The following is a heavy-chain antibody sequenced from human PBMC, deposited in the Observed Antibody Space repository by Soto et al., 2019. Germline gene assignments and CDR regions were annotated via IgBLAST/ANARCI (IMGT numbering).Heavy chain of an antibody. CDR2: IYYSGST. V-gene: IGHV4-59*08. CDR1: GGSISSYY. D-gene: IGHD6-19*01. CDR3: ARRLLSSGWVFDY. Sequence: PSETLSLTCTVSGGSISSYYWSWIRQPPGKGLEWIGYIYYSGSTNYNPSLKSRVTISVDTSKNQFSLKLSSVTAADTAVYYCARRLLSSGWVFDYWGQGTLVTVSS. J-gene: IGHJ4*02.